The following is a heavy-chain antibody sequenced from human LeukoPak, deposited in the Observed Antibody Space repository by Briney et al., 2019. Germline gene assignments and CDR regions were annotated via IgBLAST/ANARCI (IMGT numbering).Heavy chain of an antibody. CDR2: IIPIFGTA. Sequence: SVKVSCKASGGTFSSYAVSWVRQAPGQGLEWMGGIIPIFGTANYAQKFQGRVTITTDESTSTAYMELSSLRSEDTAVYYCASYTYYYDSSGYYRGGPYYYYYMDVWGKGTTVTVSS. V-gene: IGHV1-69*05. D-gene: IGHD3-22*01. CDR1: GGTFSSYA. CDR3: ASYTYYYDSSGYYRGGPYYYYYMDV. J-gene: IGHJ6*03.